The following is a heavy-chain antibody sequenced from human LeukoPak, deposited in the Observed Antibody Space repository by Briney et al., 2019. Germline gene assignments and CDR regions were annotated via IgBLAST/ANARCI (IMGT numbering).Heavy chain of an antibody. D-gene: IGHD4-23*01. J-gene: IGHJ4*02. CDR3: ARVGDGGNFLDS. V-gene: IGHV1-18*01. Sequence: ASVKVSCKASGYTFSSYDINWVRQAPGQGLEWMGWISDYNGKIDYAQNLQGRVTMTTDTSTSTAYVELRGLRSDDTAVYYCARVGDGGNFLDSWGQGTLVTVSS. CDR2: ISDYNGKI. CDR1: GYTFSSYD.